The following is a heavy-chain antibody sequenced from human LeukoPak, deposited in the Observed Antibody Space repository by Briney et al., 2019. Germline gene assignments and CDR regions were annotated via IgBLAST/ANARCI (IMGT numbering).Heavy chain of an antibody. D-gene: IGHD3-9*01. CDR1: GYTFTSYG. Sequence: VRVSCKASGYTFTSYGISWVRQAPGQGLEWMGWISAYNGNTNYAQKLQGRVTMTTDTSTSTAYMELRSLRSDDTAVYYCARCGYYDILTGYLDMWFDPWGQGTLVTVSS. CDR2: ISAYNGNT. J-gene: IGHJ5*02. V-gene: IGHV1-18*01. CDR3: ARCGYYDILTGYLDMWFDP.